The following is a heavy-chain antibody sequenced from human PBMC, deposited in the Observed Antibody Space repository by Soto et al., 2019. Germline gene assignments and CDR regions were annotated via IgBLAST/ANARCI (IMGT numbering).Heavy chain of an antibody. CDR1: GFTFSTYG. D-gene: IGHD4-17*01. J-gene: IGHJ4*02. CDR2: ISYDGNNK. CDR3: AKDHLPSTVTTPGY. V-gene: IGHV3-30*18. Sequence: QVQLVESGGGVVQPGRSLRLSCAASGFTFSTYGMHWVRQAPGKGLEWVAVISYDGNNKYYADSVKGRFTIARDNSKNTLFLQMDSLRAEATAVYYCAKDHLPSTVTTPGYWGQGTLVTFSS.